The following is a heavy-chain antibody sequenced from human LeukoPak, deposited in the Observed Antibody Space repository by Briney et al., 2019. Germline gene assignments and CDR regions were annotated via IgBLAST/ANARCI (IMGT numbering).Heavy chain of an antibody. Sequence: ASVKVSCKASGGTFSSYAISWVRQAAGQGLEWMGGIIPIFGTANYAQKFQGRVTITTDESTSTAYMELSSLRSEDTAVYYCAKLDGGSSSRVDYWGQGTLVTVSS. CDR2: IIPIFGTA. D-gene: IGHD6-6*01. CDR1: GGTFSSYA. CDR3: AKLDGGSSSRVDY. V-gene: IGHV1-69*05. J-gene: IGHJ4*02.